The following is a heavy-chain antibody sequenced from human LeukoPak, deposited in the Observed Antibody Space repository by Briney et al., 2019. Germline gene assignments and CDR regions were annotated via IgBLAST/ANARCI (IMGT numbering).Heavy chain of an antibody. CDR1: GGSFSGYY. CDR2: INHSGST. D-gene: IGHD2-21*01. V-gene: IGHV4-34*01. CDR3: ARGQGVNYFDY. Sequence: SETLSLTCAVYGGSFSGYYWSWIRQPPGKGLEWIGEINHSGSTNYNPSLKGRVTISVDTSKNQFSLKLSSVTAADTAVYYCARGQGVNYFDYWGQGTLVTVSS. J-gene: IGHJ4*02.